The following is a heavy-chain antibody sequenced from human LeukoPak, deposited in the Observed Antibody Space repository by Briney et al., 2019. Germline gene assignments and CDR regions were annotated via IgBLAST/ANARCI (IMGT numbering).Heavy chain of an antibody. CDR3: TRDFTILTGGYNYYGMDV. V-gene: IGHV3-49*04. J-gene: IGHJ6*02. CDR2: IRSKAYGGTT. D-gene: IGHD3-9*01. CDR1: GFTFGDFA. Sequence: GRSLRLSCTASGFTFGDFAMSRVRQAPGKGLEWVGFIRSKAYGGTTEYAASVKGRFTISRDDSKSIAYLQMNSLKTEDTAVYYCTRDFTILTGGYNYYGMDVWGQGTTVTVSS.